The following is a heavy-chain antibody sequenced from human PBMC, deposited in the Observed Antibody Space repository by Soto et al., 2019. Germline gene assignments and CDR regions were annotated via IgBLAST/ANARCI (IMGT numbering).Heavy chain of an antibody. CDR1: GFTFSIYG. V-gene: IGHV3-30*18. CDR3: AKGKLRYFDWVQGGMDV. D-gene: IGHD3-9*01. J-gene: IGHJ6*02. CDR2: ISYDGSNK. Sequence: GSLRLSCAASGFTFSIYGMHWVRQAPGKGLEWVAVISYDGSNKYYADSVKGRFTISRDNSKNTLYLQMNSLRAEDTAVYYCAKGKLRYFDWVQGGMDVWGQGTTVTSP.